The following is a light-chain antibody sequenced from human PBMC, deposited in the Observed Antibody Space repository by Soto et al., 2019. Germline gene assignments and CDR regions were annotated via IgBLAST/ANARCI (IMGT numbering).Light chain of an antibody. CDR2: DVS. J-gene: IGLJ1*01. CDR1: SSDVGLYNY. CDR3: CSYGGSYTPYV. V-gene: IGLV2-11*01. Sequence: QSALTQPRSVSGSPGQSVTISCTGNSSDVGLYNYVSWYQQHPGKAPKLIIYDVSKRPSGVPDRFSGSKSGNTASLTISGLQAEDEGEYFCCSYGGSYTPYVFGTGTKVTVL.